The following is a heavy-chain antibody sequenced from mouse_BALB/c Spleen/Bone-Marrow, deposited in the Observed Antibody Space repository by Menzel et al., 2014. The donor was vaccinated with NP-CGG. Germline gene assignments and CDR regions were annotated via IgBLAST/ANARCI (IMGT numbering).Heavy chain of an antibody. D-gene: IGHD2-10*02. J-gene: IGHJ2*01. CDR3: ARKYDKRGDY. Sequence: QVQLQQPGAELARPGASVKLSCKASGYAFTGSWMNWVKQRPGQGLEWIGMIDPSDSEIHYNQMFKDKATSRVDKSSSTPYMQLSSLTSDDSAVYCCARKYDKRGDYWGQGPPRTISS. V-gene: IGHV1-61*01. CDR1: GYAFTGSW. CDR2: IDPSDSEI.